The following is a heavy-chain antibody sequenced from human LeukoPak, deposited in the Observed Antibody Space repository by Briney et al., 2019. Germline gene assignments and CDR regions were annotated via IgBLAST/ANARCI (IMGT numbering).Heavy chain of an antibody. J-gene: IGHJ4*02. Sequence: GGSLRLSCSASGFIFSNYGMYWLRRAPGKGLEFVSAISSDGDNTFYADSVKGRFTISRDNSKNTLYLQTSSLRGEDTAVYYCVIVNDYGDRNLYYFGYWGQGTLVTVSS. CDR3: VIVNDYGDRNLYYFGY. CDR1: GFIFSNYG. D-gene: IGHD4-17*01. CDR2: ISSDGDNT. V-gene: IGHV3-64D*06.